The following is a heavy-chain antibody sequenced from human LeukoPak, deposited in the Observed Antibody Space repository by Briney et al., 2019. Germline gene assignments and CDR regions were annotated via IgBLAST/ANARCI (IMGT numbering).Heavy chain of an antibody. CDR3: ARDGNERITIFGVVNLGSNWFDP. CDR1: GFTFSSYG. Sequence: PGGSLRLSCAASGFTFSSYGMHWVRQAPGKGLEWVAFIRYDGSNKYYADSVKGRFTISRDNSKNTLYLQMNSLRAEDTAVYYCARDGNERITIFGVVNLGSNWFDPWGQGTLVTVSS. CDR2: IRYDGSNK. J-gene: IGHJ5*02. D-gene: IGHD3-3*01. V-gene: IGHV3-30*02.